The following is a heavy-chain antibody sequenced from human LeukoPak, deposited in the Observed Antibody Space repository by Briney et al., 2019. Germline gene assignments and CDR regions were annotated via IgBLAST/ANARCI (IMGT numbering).Heavy chain of an antibody. D-gene: IGHD2-8*02. J-gene: IGHJ4*02. V-gene: IGHV3-23*01. CDR3: AKGGHDFNPLYW. CDR2: IKGGSGDP. CDR1: GFTFSTYS. Sequence: GGSLRLSCAASGFTFSTYSMGWVRQAPGKGLEWVSSIKGGSGDPFYADSVKGRFTISRDNSKNTLFLQLNSLRAEDSAVYYCAKGGHDFNPLYWWGQGTLVTVSS.